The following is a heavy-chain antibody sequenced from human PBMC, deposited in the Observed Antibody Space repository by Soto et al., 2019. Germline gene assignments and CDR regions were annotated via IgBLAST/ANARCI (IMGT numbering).Heavy chain of an antibody. J-gene: IGHJ3*02. V-gene: IGHV3-23*01. CDR2: ISGSGGGT. CDR1: GFTFSSYA. Sequence: GGSLRLSCAASGFTFSSYAMSWVRQAPGKGLEWVSAISGSGGGTYYADSVKGRFTISRDNSKNTLYLQMNSLRAEDTAVYYCAKVKREVAGDKAARKGENLNEAFDIWGQGTMVTVSS. D-gene: IGHD6-6*01. CDR3: AKVKREVAGDKAARKGENLNEAFDI.